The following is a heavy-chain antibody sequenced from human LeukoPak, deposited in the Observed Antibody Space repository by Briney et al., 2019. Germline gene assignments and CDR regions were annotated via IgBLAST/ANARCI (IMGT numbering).Heavy chain of an antibody. CDR3: AREGVYDSSGYPLGY. V-gene: IGHV3-64*01. CDR1: GFTFSSYA. J-gene: IGHJ4*02. CDR2: ISSNGGST. Sequence: PGGSLRLSCAASGFTFSSYAMHWVRQAPGKGLEYVSAISSNGGSTYYANSVEGRFTISRDNSKNTLYLQMGSLRAEDMAVYYCAREGVYDSSGYPLGYWGQGTLVTVSS. D-gene: IGHD3-22*01.